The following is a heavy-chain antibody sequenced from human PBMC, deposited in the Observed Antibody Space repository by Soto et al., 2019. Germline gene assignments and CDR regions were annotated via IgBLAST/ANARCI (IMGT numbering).Heavy chain of an antibody. V-gene: IGHV1-18*01. Sequence: QVQLVQSGAEVKKPGASVKVSCKASGYTFASYGINWVRQAPGQGLEWMGWISAYNGNTNYAQKLQGRVTMTTDTSTSTAYMELRSLRSDDTAVYYCARDRNFVKESGYDPDAFDIWGQGTMVTVSS. J-gene: IGHJ3*02. CDR2: ISAYNGNT. CDR1: GYTFASYG. CDR3: ARDRNFVKESGYDPDAFDI. D-gene: IGHD5-12*01.